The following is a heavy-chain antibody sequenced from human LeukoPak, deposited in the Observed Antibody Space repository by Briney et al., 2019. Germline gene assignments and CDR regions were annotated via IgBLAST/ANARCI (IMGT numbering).Heavy chain of an antibody. CDR3: ARQWLVTPLFDY. CDR1: GGSISSRRDY. J-gene: IGHJ4*02. CDR2: RSHRCST. V-gene: IGHV4-39*01. D-gene: IGHD6-19*01. Sequence: SETLSLTCTVSGGSISSRRDYWGWIRQPPGKGLEWTGDRSHRCSTNYNQSLRSRVTVTAHTSKNQLSLKLSAVNVADTAVYYWARQWLVTPLFDYWGQGTLVTVSS.